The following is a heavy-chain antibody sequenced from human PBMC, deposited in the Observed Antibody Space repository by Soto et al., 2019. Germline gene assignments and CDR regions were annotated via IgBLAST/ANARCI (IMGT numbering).Heavy chain of an antibody. D-gene: IGHD6-13*01. CDR2: IDPSDSYT. V-gene: IGHV5-10-1*01. CDR3: ARPLGVAAAATCFAP. Sequence: PGESLKISFKGSGYRLTSYWISWVSQMPGKGLECMGRIDPSDSYTNYSPSFQGHVTISADKSSSTAYLQCSSLKSSDTARYYCARPLGVAAAATCFAPGGQGTLVTVSS. CDR1: GYRLTSYW. J-gene: IGHJ5*02.